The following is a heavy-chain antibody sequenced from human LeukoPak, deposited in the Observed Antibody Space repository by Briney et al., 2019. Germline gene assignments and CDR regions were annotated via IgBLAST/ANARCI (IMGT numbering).Heavy chain of an antibody. D-gene: IGHD6-19*01. V-gene: IGHV4-39*01. CDR2: IYYSGST. J-gene: IGHJ4*02. Sequence: SETLSLTCTFSGGSISSSSYYWGWIRQPPGKGLEWIGSIYYSGSTYYNPSLKSRVTISVDTSKNQFSLKLSSVTAADTAVYYCASTSSEPLYYFDYWGQGTLVTVSS. CDR1: GGSISSSSYY. CDR3: ASTSSEPLYYFDY.